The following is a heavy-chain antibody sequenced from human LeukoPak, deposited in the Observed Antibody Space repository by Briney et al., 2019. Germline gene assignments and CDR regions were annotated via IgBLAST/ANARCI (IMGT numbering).Heavy chain of an antibody. J-gene: IGHJ4*02. CDR2: INWNGGST. V-gene: IGHV3-20*04. CDR3: ARCHVYSSSSGLGY. CDR1: GFTFDDYG. Sequence: PGGSLRLSCAASGFTFDDYGMSWVRQAPGKGLEWVSGINWNGGSTGYADSVKGRFTISRDNAKNSLYLQMNSLRAEDTALYYCARCHVYSSSSGLGYWGQGTLVTVSS. D-gene: IGHD6-6*01.